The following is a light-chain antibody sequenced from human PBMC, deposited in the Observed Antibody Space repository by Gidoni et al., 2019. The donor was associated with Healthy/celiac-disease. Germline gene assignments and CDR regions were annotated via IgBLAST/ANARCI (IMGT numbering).Light chain of an antibody. CDR3: QQYGSSPPRFT. CDR2: GAS. CDR1: QSVSSSY. Sequence: EIVLTQSPGTLSLSPGERATLSCRASQSVSSSYLAWYQQKPGQAPRLLIYGASSRATGIPDRFSGSGSGTDFTLTISRLEPEDFAVYYCQQYGSSPPRFTFVLGPKWISN. J-gene: IGKJ3*01. V-gene: IGKV3-20*01.